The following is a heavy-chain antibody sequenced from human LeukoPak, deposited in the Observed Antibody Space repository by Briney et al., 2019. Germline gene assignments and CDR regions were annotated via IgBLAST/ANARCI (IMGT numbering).Heavy chain of an antibody. D-gene: IGHD3-10*01. CDR3: TLIQGWGSGSYYRDF. Sequence: PGGSLRLSCAASGFSISNDWMSWVRQAPGKGLEWVARVKSRSAGETTDYAAPVNGRFTISRDDSKNTLYLQMNSLKNEDTAVYYCTLIQGWGSGSYYRDFWGQGTLVTVSS. J-gene: IGHJ4*02. CDR1: GFSISNDW. CDR2: VKSRSAGETT. V-gene: IGHV3-15*01.